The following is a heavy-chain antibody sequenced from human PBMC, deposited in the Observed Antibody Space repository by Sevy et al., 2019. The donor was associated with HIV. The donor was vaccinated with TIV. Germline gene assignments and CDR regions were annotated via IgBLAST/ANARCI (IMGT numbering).Heavy chain of an antibody. Sequence: GGSLRLSCAGSGFTFTSYWMSWVRQAPGKGLEWVANIKEDGVETNYVDSVRGRVTISRDNGKKSVYLQMNSLRAEDTAVYYCARGNRRWPQYQYHGMDVWGQGTTVTVSS. CDR1: GFTFTSYW. V-gene: IGHV3-7*01. CDR2: IKEDGVET. J-gene: IGHJ6*02. CDR3: ARGNRRWPQYQYHGMDV. D-gene: IGHD2-15*01.